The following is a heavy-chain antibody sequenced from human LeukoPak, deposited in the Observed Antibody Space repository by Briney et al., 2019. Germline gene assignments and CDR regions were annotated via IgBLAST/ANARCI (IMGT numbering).Heavy chain of an antibody. D-gene: IGHD6-13*01. CDR2: VTQSGST. J-gene: IGHJ4*02. CDR3: ARGLGSSWWGSPRGYYFDY. CDR1: GGSFSDYYSGYY. Sequence: PSETLSLTCGVYGGSFSDYYSGYYWSWIRQPPGKGLEWIGEVTQSGSTNYNPSLKSRVTMSVDTSKNQFSLKLSSVTAADTAVYYCARGLGSSWWGSPRGYYFDYWGQGTLVTVSS. V-gene: IGHV4-34*01.